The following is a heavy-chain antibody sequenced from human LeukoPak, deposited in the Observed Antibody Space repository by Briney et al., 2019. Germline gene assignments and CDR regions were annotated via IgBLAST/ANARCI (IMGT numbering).Heavy chain of an antibody. CDR2: ISGSGGST. CDR3: AMSQYQLPWAIAAAEYYFDY. CDR1: GFTFSSYA. D-gene: IGHD2-2*01. V-gene: IGHV3-23*01. Sequence: PGGSLRLSCAASGFTFSSYAISWVRQAPGKGLEWVSAISGSGGSTYYADSVEGRFTISRDNSKNTLYLQMNSLRAEDTAVYYCAMSQYQLPWAIAAAEYYFDYWGQGTLVTVSS. J-gene: IGHJ4*02.